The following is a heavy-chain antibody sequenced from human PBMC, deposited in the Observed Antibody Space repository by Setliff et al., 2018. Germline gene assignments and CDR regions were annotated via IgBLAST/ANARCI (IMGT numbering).Heavy chain of an antibody. CDR3: ARDLSTTVMTRSWYYFDY. CDR1: GYTFTSYA. D-gene: IGHD4-17*01. V-gene: IGHV1-3*01. CDR2: INAGNGNT. J-gene: IGHJ4*02. Sequence: ASVKVSCKASGYTFTSYAMHWVRQAPGQRLEWMGWINAGNGNTKYSQKFQGRVTITRDTSANTAYMELSSLRSEDTAVYYCARDLSTTVMTRSWYYFDYWGQGTLVTVSS.